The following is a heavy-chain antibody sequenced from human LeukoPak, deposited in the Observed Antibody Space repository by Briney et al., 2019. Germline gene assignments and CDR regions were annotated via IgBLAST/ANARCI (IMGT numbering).Heavy chain of an antibody. Sequence: GGSLRLSCAASGFTFSSYSMNRVRQAPGKGLEWVSSISSSSSYIYYADSVKGRFTISRDNAKNSLYLQMNSLRAEDTAVYYCARAPYREYYFDYWGRGTLVTVSS. CDR2: ISSSSSYI. CDR1: GFTFSSYS. D-gene: IGHD3-10*01. V-gene: IGHV3-21*01. CDR3: ARAPYREYYFDY. J-gene: IGHJ4*02.